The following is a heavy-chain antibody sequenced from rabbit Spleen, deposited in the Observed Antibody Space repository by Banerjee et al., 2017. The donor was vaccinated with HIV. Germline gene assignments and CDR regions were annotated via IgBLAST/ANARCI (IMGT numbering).Heavy chain of an antibody. D-gene: IGHD6-1*01. CDR2: IGSGTGVRI. V-gene: IGHV1S45*01. J-gene: IGHJ4*01. CDR3: ARDNGPGDGYAFNL. Sequence: QEQVVESGGGLVKPGASLTLTCKASGFPFSNKAVMCWVRQAPGKGPEWIACIGSGTGVRIYYASWAKGRFTISKTSSTTVTLQMTSLTAADTATYFCARDNGPGDGYAFNLWGQGTLVTVS. CDR1: GFPFSNKAV.